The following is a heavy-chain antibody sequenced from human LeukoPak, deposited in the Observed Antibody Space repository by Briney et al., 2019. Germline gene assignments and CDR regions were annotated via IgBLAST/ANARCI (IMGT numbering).Heavy chain of an antibody. CDR3: ARAGGIRAFDI. D-gene: IGHD3-16*01. J-gene: IGHJ3*02. CDR2: IYYSGST. CDR1: GGSISSHY. Sequence: SETLSLTCTVSGGSISSHYWSWIRQPPGKGLEWIGYIYYSGSTNYNPSLKSRVTISVDTSKNQFSLKLSSVTAADTAVYYCARAGGIRAFDIWGQGTMVTVSS. V-gene: IGHV4-59*11.